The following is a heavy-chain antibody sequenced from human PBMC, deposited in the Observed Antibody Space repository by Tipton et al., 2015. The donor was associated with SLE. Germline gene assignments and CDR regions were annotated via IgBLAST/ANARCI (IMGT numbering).Heavy chain of an antibody. D-gene: IGHD3-10*01. CDR3: ARDPGNDQDYWYFDL. CDR1: GGSISSYY. V-gene: IGHV4-59*01. J-gene: IGHJ2*01. CDR2: IYYSGST. Sequence: LRLSCTVSGGSISSYYWSWIRQPPGKGLEWIGYIYYSGSTNYNPSLKSRVTISVDTSKNQFSLKLSSVTAADTAAYYCARDPGNDQDYWYFDLWGRGTLVTVSS.